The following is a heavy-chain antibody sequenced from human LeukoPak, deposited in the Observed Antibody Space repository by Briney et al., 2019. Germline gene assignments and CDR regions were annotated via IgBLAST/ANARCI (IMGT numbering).Heavy chain of an antibody. Sequence: GGSLRLSCAAFGFTFSSYAMNWVRQAPGKGLEWVSVIYPGGSTYYADSVKGRFTISRDSSKNTLYLQMNSLKAEDTAVYYCAGDASAWYFDYWGRGTLVTVSS. J-gene: IGHJ4*02. V-gene: IGHV3-66*01. CDR3: AGDASAWYFDY. CDR1: GFTFSSYA. CDR2: IYPGGST. D-gene: IGHD6-19*01.